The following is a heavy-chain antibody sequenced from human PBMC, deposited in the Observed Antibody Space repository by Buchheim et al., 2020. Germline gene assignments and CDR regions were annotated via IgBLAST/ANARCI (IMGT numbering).Heavy chain of an antibody. CDR3: VGGPAAGE. Sequence: EVHLVESGGGLVQPGGSLRLSCGASGFTFRSYWMNWVRQAPGKGLEWVANIKEDGSEKQYVDSVKGRFTISRDNAENSLYLQMNSLRAEDTAVYYCVGGPAAGEWGQGTL. CDR1: GFTFRSYW. V-gene: IGHV3-7*04. D-gene: IGHD6-13*01. CDR2: IKEDGSEK. J-gene: IGHJ4*02.